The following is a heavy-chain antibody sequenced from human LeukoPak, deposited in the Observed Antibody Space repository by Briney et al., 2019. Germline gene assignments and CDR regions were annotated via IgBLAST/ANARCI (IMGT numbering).Heavy chain of an antibody. Sequence: PSETLSLTCTVSGGSISSSSYYWSWIRQPPGKGLEWIGEINHSGSTNYNPSLKSRVTISVDTSKNQFSLKLSSVTAADTAVYYCAGGLTMIVVVIDAFDIWGQGTMVTVSS. D-gene: IGHD3-22*01. CDR3: AGGLTMIVVVIDAFDI. V-gene: IGHV4-39*07. CDR2: INHSGST. CDR1: GGSISSSSYY. J-gene: IGHJ3*02.